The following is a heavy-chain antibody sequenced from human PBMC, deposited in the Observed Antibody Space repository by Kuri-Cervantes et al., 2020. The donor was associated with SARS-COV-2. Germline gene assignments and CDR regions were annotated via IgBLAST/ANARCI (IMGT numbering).Heavy chain of an antibody. J-gene: IGHJ6*03. V-gene: IGHV3-21*01. CDR3: ARDGAARRLYMDV. D-gene: IGHD6-6*01. Sequence: GESLKISCAASGFTFSSYSMNWVRQAPGKGLEWVSSISSSSSCIYYADSVKGRFTISRDNAKNSLYLQMNSLRAEDTAVYYCARDGAARRLYMDVWGKGTTVTVSS. CDR1: GFTFSSYS. CDR2: ISSSSSCI.